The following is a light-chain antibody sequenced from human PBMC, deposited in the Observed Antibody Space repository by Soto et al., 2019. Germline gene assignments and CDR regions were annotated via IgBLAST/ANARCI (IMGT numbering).Light chain of an antibody. CDR1: SSDVGGYNS. V-gene: IGLV2-14*01. CDR2: EVT. J-gene: IGLJ3*02. Sequence: QSVLTQPASVSGSPGQSIAISCTGTSSDVGGYNSVSWYQQHPGKVPKLIIYEVTHRPSGVSNRFSGSKSGNTASLTISGLQADDEADYYCSSYAGRTTFEVFGGGTQLTVL. CDR3: SSYAGRTTFEV.